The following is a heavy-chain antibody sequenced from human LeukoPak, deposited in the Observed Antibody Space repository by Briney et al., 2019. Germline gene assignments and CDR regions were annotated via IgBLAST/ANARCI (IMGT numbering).Heavy chain of an antibody. J-gene: IGHJ6*02. CDR1: GCAISSYY. Sequence: SETLSLTCTASGCAISSYYMHWIRQPPGKGLEWMGYINYSGSTNYNPSLKSQVIIAVDTSKNQFSLRLSSGPAAETAVYDCARDWNTPLGMDVWGQGTTVTVSS. V-gene: IGHV4-59*01. CDR2: INYSGST. CDR3: ARDWNTPLGMDV. D-gene: IGHD1/OR15-1a*01.